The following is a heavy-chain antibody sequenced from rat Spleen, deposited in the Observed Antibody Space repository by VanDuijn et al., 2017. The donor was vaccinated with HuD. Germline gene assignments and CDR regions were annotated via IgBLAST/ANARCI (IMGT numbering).Heavy chain of an antibody. CDR1: GFTFGNYG. CDR2: ISYDGIVT. D-gene: IGHD1-12*02. CDR3: TRTGGDGTYYYHWFAY. J-gene: IGHJ3*01. V-gene: IGHV5-29*01. Sequence: EVQLVESGGGLVQPGRSLKLSCAASGFTFGNYGMAWVRQAPTKGLEWVATISYDGIVTYYRDSVKGRFTISRDNAKITLYLKMNSLRSEDTATYYCTRTGGDGTYYYHWFAYWGQGTLVTVSS.